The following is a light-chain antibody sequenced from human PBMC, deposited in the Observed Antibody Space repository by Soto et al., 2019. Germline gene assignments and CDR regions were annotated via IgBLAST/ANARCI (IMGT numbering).Light chain of an antibody. V-gene: IGKV3-20*01. CDR2: GAS. Sequence: EIVLTQSPGTLSLSPGERATLSCRASQSVSSSSLAWYQQKPGQAPRLLIDGASSRATGISDRSSGSGSGTDFTLTISRLEPEEFAVYYCQQYGSQYIFGQGTKLEIK. CDR1: QSVSSSS. J-gene: IGKJ2*01. CDR3: QQYGSQYI.